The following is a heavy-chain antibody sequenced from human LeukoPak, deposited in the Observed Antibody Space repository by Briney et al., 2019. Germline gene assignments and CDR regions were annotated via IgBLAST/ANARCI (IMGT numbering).Heavy chain of an antibody. Sequence: GGSLRLSCAASGFTFSRYWMSWVRQAPGKGLEWVANIKADGSENHYVGSVKGRFTISRDNTKNSLYLQINSLRDEDTAVYYCSAGPHFDYWGQGTLVTVSS. CDR2: IKADGSEN. CDR1: GFTFSRYW. CDR3: SAGPHFDY. J-gene: IGHJ4*02. V-gene: IGHV3-7*01. D-gene: IGHD1-14*01.